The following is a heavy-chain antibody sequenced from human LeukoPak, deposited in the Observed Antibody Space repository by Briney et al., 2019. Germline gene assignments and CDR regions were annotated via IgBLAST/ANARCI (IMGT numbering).Heavy chain of an antibody. D-gene: IGHD4-11*01. CDR2: IYTSGST. CDR3: ARASNSSFSSWFDP. J-gene: IGHJ5*02. CDR1: GGSISSYY. V-gene: IGHV4-4*07. Sequence: SETLSLTCTVSGGSISSYYWSWIRQPAGKGLEWIGRIYTSGSTNYNPSLKSRVTMSVDTSKNQISLKLSSVTAADTAVYYCARASNSSFSSWFDPWGQGTLVNVSS.